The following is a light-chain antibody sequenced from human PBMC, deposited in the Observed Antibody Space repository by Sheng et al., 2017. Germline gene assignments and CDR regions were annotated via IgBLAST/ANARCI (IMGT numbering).Light chain of an antibody. CDR3: QQFDTYPLT. CDR2: DAS. CDR1: PGISSN. J-gene: IGKJ5*01. Sequence: IQMTQSPSSLSSSVGDRVTITCRASPGISSNLAWYQQKPGKAPKLLIYDASSLESGVPSRFSGSGSGTDFTLTISSLQPEDFATYYCQQFDTYPLTFGQGTRLEI. V-gene: IGKV1-13*02.